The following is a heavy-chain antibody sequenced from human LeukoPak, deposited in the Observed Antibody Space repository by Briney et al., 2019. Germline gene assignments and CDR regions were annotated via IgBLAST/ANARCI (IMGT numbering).Heavy chain of an antibody. CDR1: GFTFSSYG. D-gene: IGHD2-2*01. J-gene: IGHJ4*02. CDR3: ATTEKGCSSTSCSGFDY. Sequence: GGSLRLSCAASGFTFSSYGMHWVRQAPGKGLEWVAVIWYDGSNKYYADSVKGRFTISRDNSKNTLYLQMNSLRAEDTAVYYCATTEKGCSSTSCSGFDYWGQGTLVTVSS. V-gene: IGHV3-33*01. CDR2: IWYDGSNK.